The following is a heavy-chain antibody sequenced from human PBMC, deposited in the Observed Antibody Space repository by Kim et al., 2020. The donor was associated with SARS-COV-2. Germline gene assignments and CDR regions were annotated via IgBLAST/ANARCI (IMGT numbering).Heavy chain of an antibody. CDR3: AIGGVLHDFCSGYYDENWFDP. J-gene: IGHJ5*02. V-gene: IGHV3-11*01. CDR1: GFTFSDYY. D-gene: IGHD3-3*01. CDR2: ISSSGSTI. Sequence: GGSLRLSCAASGFTFSDYYMSWIRQAPGKGLEWVSYISSSGSTIYYADSVKGRFTISRDNAKNTLYLQMNSLRAEDTAVYYCAIGGVLHDFCSGYYDENWFDPWGQGTLVTVSS.